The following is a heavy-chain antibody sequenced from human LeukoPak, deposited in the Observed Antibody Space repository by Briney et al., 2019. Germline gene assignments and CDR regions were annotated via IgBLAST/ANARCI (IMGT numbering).Heavy chain of an antibody. CDR1: GGSISSSSYY. V-gene: IGHV4-39*01. CDR2: IYYSGST. J-gene: IGHJ4*02. CDR3: ARQRWRYYYDSSGYYNYYFDY. Sequence: SETLSLTCTVSGGSISSSSYYWGWIRQPPGKGLEWIGSIYYSGSTYYNPSLKSRVTISVDTSKNQFSLRLSSVTAADTAVYYCARQRWRYYYDSSGYYNYYFDYWGQGTLVTVSS. D-gene: IGHD3-22*01.